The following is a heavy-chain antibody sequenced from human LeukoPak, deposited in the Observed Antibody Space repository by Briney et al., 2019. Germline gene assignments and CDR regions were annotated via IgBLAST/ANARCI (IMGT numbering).Heavy chain of an antibody. V-gene: IGHV4-59*08. CDR3: ARHSNYDILTGYFNGVDY. CDR1: GGSISSYY. D-gene: IGHD3-9*01. Sequence: SETLSLTCTVSGGSISSYYWSWIRQPPGKGLEWIGYFSYSGSTNYNPSLKSRVTISVDTSKNQFSLKLSSVTAADTAVYYCARHSNYDILTGYFNGVDYWGQGTLVTVSS. J-gene: IGHJ4*02. CDR2: FSYSGST.